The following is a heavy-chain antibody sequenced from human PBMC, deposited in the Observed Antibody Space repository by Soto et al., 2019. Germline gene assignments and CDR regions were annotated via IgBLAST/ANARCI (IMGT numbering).Heavy chain of an antibody. CDR2: IWYDGNDK. V-gene: IGHV3-33*01. D-gene: IGHD6-6*01. J-gene: IGHJ4*02. CDR1: GFTFSSYG. Sequence: QVQLVESGGGVVQPGRSLRLSCAASGFTFSSYGMHWVRQAPGKGLEWVAVIWYDGNDKYYADFVKGRFTICRDNAKNTVSLQMNSLRAEDTAVYYCARDRHSSSSGYFEYWGQGTLVTVSS. CDR3: ARDRHSSSSGYFEY.